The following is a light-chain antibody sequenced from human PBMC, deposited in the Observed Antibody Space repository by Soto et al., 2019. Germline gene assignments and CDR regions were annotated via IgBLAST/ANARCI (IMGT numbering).Light chain of an antibody. CDR2: EGS. CDR1: SSDVGSYNL. CDR3: CSYAGSSTPYV. Sequence: LTQPASVSGSPGQSITISCTGTSSDVGSYNLVSWYQQHPGKAPKLIIYEGSKRPSGVSNRFSGSKSGNTASLTISGLQAEDEADYYCCSYAGSSTPYVFGTGTKVTVL. J-gene: IGLJ1*01. V-gene: IGLV2-23*01.